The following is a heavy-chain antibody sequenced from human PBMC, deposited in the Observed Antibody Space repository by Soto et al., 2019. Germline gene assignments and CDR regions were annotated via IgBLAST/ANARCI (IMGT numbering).Heavy chain of an antibody. CDR2: ISAYNGNT. D-gene: IGHD6-13*01. V-gene: IGHV1-18*01. CDR1: GYAFTVYR. CDR3: AAGPGIAAAGTTFAY. Sequence: VKLYCKASGYAFTVYRSGWVRQDHGQGLEWMGWISAYNGNTNYAQKLQGRVTMTTDTSTSTAYMELRSLGSDDTAVYYCAAGPGIAAAGTTFAYWGQGTLVTGSS. J-gene: IGHJ4*02.